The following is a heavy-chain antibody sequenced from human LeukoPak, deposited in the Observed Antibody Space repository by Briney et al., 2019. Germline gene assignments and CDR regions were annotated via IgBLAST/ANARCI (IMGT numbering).Heavy chain of an antibody. Sequence: QPGGSLRLSCAASGFTFNTYGMNWVRQAPGKGLEWVSAISGSGGSTYYADSVKGRFTISRDNSKNTLYLQMNSLRAEDTAVYYCAKTGNSSWPVWGVPYYFDYWGQGTLVTVSS. CDR3: AKTGNSSWPVWGVPYYFDY. D-gene: IGHD6-13*01. J-gene: IGHJ4*02. V-gene: IGHV3-23*01. CDR2: ISGSGGST. CDR1: GFTFNTYG.